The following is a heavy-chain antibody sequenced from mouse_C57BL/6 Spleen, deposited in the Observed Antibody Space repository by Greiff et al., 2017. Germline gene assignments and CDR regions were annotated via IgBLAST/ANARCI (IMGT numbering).Heavy chain of an antibody. Sequence: VQLVESDAELVKPGASVTISCKASGYTFTDHTIHWMKQRPEQGLEWIGYIYPRDGSTKYNEKFQGKATLTADKSSSTAYMQLNSLTSEDSAVXFCARGGYEYTLDAMDYWGQGTSVTVSS. CDR2: IYPRDGST. J-gene: IGHJ4*01. CDR3: ARGGYEYTLDAMDY. V-gene: IGHV1-78*01. CDR1: GYTFTDHT. D-gene: IGHD2-4*01.